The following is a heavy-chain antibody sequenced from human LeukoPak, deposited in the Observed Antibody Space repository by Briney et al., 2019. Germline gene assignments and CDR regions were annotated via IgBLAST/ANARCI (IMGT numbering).Heavy chain of an antibody. Sequence: SETLSLTCAVYGGSFSGYYWSWIRQPPGKGLEWIGEINHSGSTNYNPSLKSRVTISVDTSKNQFSLKLSSVTAADTAVYYCARVGRFGGVIADPRKAFDIWGQGTMVTVSS. D-gene: IGHD3-16*02. V-gene: IGHV4-34*01. J-gene: IGHJ3*02. CDR1: GGSFSGYY. CDR3: ARVGRFGGVIADPRKAFDI. CDR2: INHSGST.